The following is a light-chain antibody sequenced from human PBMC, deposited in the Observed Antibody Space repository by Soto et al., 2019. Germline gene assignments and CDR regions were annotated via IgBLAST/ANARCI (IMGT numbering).Light chain of an antibody. V-gene: IGKV3-15*01. CDR1: QSVISN. CDR3: QQYNSWPQT. J-gene: IGKJ1*01. CDR2: GAS. Sequence: EIVMTHSPATLTVSPVERATLSCRASQSVISNLAWYHQKPVQAPRLLSYGASTRATGIPARFSGSGSGTEFTLTISSLQSEDFAVYYWQQYNSWPQTFGQGAKVDIK.